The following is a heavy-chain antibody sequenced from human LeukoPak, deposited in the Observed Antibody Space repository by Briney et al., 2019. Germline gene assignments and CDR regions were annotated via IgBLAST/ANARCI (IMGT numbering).Heavy chain of an antibody. CDR1: GFTFSSYV. Sequence: PGGSLRLSCAASGFTFSSYVMSWVRQAPGKGLEWVSVIYSGGSTYYADSVKGRFTISRDNSKNTLYLQMNSLRAEDTAVYYCARAKDSSGYYDYYYGMDVWGQGTTVTVSS. D-gene: IGHD3-22*01. CDR3: ARAKDSSGYYDYYYGMDV. V-gene: IGHV3-53*01. CDR2: IYSGGST. J-gene: IGHJ6*02.